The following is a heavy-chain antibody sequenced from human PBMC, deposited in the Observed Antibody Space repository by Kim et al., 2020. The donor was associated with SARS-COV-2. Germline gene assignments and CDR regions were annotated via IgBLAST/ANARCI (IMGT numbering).Heavy chain of an antibody. J-gene: IGHJ6*02. CDR1: GFSLSTSGMC. CDR3: ARAPAMVRGILFPPSGYYYYGMDV. CDR2: IDWDDDK. Sequence: SGPTLVNPTQTLTLTCTFSGFSLSTSGMCVSWIRQPPGKALEWLALIDWDDDKYYSTSLKTRLTISKDTSKNQVVLTMTNMDPVDTATYYCARAPAMVRGILFPPSGYYYYGMDVWGQGTTVTVSS. V-gene: IGHV2-70*01. D-gene: IGHD3-10*01.